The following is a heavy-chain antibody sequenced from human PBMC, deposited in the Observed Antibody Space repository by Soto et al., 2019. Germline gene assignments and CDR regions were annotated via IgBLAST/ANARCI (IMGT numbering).Heavy chain of an antibody. Sequence: QVQLQESGPGLVTPSQTLSLTCTVSGGSISSGGYSWSWTRPHPGKGLEWLGYISYSGSTYYNPSPKSRATISVATSKNLFPLKLSSVTAADTTIYFCARSVHPWCQGTLVTVST. CDR3: ARSVHP. CDR1: GGSISSGGYS. CDR2: ISYSGST. D-gene: IGHD6-6*01. V-gene: IGHV4-31*03. J-gene: IGHJ5*02.